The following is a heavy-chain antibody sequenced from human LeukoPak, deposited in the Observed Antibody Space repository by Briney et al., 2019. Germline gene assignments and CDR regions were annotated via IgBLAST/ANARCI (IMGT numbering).Heavy chain of an antibody. CDR3: AAVATITDYYYYGMDV. V-gene: IGHV1-69*13. CDR1: GGTFSSYA. J-gene: IGHJ6*02. Sequence: GASVKVSCKASGGTFSSYAISWVRQAPGQGLEWMGGIIPIFGTANYAQKFQGRVTITADESTSTAYMELSSLRSEDTAVYYCAAVATITDYYYYGMDVWGQGTTVTVSS. D-gene: IGHD5-12*01. CDR2: IIPIFGTA.